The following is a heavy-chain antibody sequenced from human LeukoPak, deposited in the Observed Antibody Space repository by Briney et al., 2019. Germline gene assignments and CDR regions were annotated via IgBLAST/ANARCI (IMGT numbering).Heavy chain of an antibody. Sequence: SETLSLTCTVSGGSISSYYWSWIRQPAGKGPEWIGRIYTSGSTNYNPSLKSRVTMSVDTSKNQFSLKLSSVTAADTAVYYCARVGYYYDSSGYADYWGQGTLVTVSS. J-gene: IGHJ4*02. CDR2: IYTSGST. V-gene: IGHV4-4*07. D-gene: IGHD3-22*01. CDR1: GGSISSYY. CDR3: ARVGYYYDSSGYADY.